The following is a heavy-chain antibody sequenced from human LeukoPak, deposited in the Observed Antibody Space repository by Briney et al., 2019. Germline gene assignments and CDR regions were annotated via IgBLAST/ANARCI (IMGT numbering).Heavy chain of an antibody. CDR3: ARDPYSGGYGDYYFYYMDV. J-gene: IGHJ6*03. CDR2: ITRSGREI. Sequence: GGSLRLSCATSGFSFSTYNMNWVRQAPGKALEWVSSITRSGREIYYLDSVKGRFTISRDNAEKSLYLQMDSLRAEDTAVYYCARDPYSGGYGDYYFYYMDVWGKGTTVTVSS. D-gene: IGHD1-26*01. V-gene: IGHV3-21*01. CDR1: GFSFSTYN.